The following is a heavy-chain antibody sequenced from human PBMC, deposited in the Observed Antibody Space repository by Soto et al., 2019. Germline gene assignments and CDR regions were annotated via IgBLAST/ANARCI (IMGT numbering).Heavy chain of an antibody. CDR2: MNPKSGDT. CDR3: ARSSCDSTSCYTMGYNGFDP. V-gene: IGHV1-8*01. CDR1: GYTFTNYD. Sequence: QVQLVQSGAEVKKPGASVKVSCKASGYTFTNYDINWVRQATGQGLEWMGWMNPKSGDTGSVQKFQDRVTLPRDPSTNTAYMELTSLRSEYTAIYYCARSSCDSTSCYTMGYNGFDPWAQGTLVTVSS. J-gene: IGHJ5*02. D-gene: IGHD2-2*02.